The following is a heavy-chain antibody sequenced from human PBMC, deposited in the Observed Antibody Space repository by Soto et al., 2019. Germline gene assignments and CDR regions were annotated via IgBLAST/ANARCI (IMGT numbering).Heavy chain of an antibody. CDR2: ISDPGTST. CDR1: GFTFGNYA. D-gene: IGHD2-21*02. CDR3: AKSLVTPSDAFDL. Sequence: GGSLRLSCAASGFTFGNYAMNWVRQAPGKGLEWISSISDPGTSTYYANSVKGRLSMSRDNSKNTLFLQMNRLRADDTAVYFCAKSLVTPSDAFDLWGRGTLVTVSS. V-gene: IGHV3-23*01. J-gene: IGHJ3*01.